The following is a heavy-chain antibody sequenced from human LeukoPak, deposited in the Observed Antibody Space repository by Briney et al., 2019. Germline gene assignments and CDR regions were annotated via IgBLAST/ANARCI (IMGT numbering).Heavy chain of an antibody. CDR2: ISMSSDTI. V-gene: IGHV3-48*04. Sequence: GGSLRLSCAASGFTFSSYSMNWVRQAPGKGLEWVSHISMSSDTIYYADSVKGRFTVSRDNAKNSLYLQMDSLRAEDTAFYYCGKASSGYYSAILHWGQGTLVTVSS. CDR3: GKASSGYYSAILH. D-gene: IGHD3-22*01. J-gene: IGHJ4*02. CDR1: GFTFSSYS.